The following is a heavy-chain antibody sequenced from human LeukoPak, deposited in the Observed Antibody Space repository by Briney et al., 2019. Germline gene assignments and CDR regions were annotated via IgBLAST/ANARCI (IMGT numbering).Heavy chain of an antibody. J-gene: IGHJ4*02. CDR2: MYYSGST. D-gene: IGHD3-22*01. CDR3: ARLEDSGGYRFDY. V-gene: IGHV4-39*01. CDR1: GASISSRSYS. Sequence: KPSETLSLTCTVSGASISSRSYSWGWIRQSPGKGLEWIGSMYYSGSTHYSPSLNSRVTISRQTSKNQVSLKLSSVTAADSAVYYCARLEDSGGYRFDYWGQGALVTVSS.